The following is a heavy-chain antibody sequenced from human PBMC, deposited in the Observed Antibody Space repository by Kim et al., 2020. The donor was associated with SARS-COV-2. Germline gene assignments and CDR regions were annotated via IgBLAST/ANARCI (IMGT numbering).Heavy chain of an antibody. J-gene: IGHJ6*02. D-gene: IGHD2-21*02. CDR2: INPSGGST. CDR1: GYTFTSYY. V-gene: IGHV1-46*01. Sequence: ASVKVSCKASGYTFTSYYMHWVRQAPGQGLEWMGIINPSGGSTSYAQKFQGRVTMTRDTSTSTVYMELSSLRSEDTAVYYCARDNNPGGNSGIYYYYGMDVWGQGTTVTVSS. CDR3: ARDNNPGGNSGIYYYYGMDV.